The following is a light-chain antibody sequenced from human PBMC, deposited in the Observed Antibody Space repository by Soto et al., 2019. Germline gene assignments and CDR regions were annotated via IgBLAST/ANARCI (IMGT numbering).Light chain of an antibody. CDR2: RND. CDR3: AAWDDTLRARV. Sequence: QSVLAQPPSASGTPGQRVTISCSGSNSNIGLNDVTWYQQVPGTAPPCLIYRNDQRPSGVPDRISGSRSGTSASLAISGLQSGDEAEYYCAAWDDTLRARVFGGGTKLTVL. CDR1: NSNIGLND. J-gene: IGLJ2*01. V-gene: IGLV1-44*01.